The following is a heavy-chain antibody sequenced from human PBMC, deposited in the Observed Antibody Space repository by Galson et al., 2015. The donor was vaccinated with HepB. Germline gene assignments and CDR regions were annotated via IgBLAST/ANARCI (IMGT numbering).Heavy chain of an antibody. CDR1: GYTFTSYA. V-gene: IGHV1-3*01. CDR3: ARGPLLSVPAATWFDP. Sequence: SVKVSCKASGYTFTSYAMHWVRQAPGQRLEWMGWINAGNGNTKYSQKFQGRVTITRDTSASTAYMELSSLRSEDTAVYYCARGPLLSVPAATWFDPWGQGTLVTVSS. D-gene: IGHD2-2*01. CDR2: INAGNGNT. J-gene: IGHJ5*02.